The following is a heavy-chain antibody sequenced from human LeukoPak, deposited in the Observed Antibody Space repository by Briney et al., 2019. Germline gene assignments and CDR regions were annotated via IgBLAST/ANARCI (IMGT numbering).Heavy chain of an antibody. CDR3: AISGYSYGFRDYYYYGMDV. Sequence: GGSLRLSCAASGFTFDDYSMHWVRQAPGKGLEWVSLISGDGGSTYYADSVKGRFTISRDNSKNSLYLQMNSLRTEDTALYYCAISGYSYGFRDYYYYGMDVWGQGTTVTVSS. V-gene: IGHV3-43*02. CDR2: ISGDGGST. J-gene: IGHJ6*02. CDR1: GFTFDDYS. D-gene: IGHD5-18*01.